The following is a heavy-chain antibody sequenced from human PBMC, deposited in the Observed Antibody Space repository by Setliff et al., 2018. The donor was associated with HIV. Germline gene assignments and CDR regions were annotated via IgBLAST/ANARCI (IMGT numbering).Heavy chain of an antibody. V-gene: IGHV4-59*11. CDR3: ARDPILVAKGSFDI. CDR2: IYYSGRT. D-gene: IGHD2-15*01. Sequence: SETLSLTCTVSGGSISSHYWSWIRQPPGKGLEWIGSIYYSGRTNYNPSLKSRVTISVDTSKNQFSLKLSSVTAADTAVYHCARDPILVAKGSFDIWGQGTMVTVSS. CDR1: GGSISSHY. J-gene: IGHJ3*02.